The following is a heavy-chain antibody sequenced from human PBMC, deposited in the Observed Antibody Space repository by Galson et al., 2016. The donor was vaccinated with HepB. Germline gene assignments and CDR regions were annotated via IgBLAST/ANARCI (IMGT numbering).Heavy chain of an antibody. V-gene: IGHV3-30*04. J-gene: IGHJ2*01. D-gene: IGHD2-2*01. CDR3: VRDIPSSHFDL. CDR2: ISYDGSNK. CDR1: EFTFSTYA. Sequence: SLRLSCAASEFTFSTYAIHWVRQAPGKGLEWVAVISYDGSNKYFAGSVKGRFTISRDNSKSSLYLDMSSLRAEDTAVYYCVRDIPSSHFDLWGRGTLVTVTS.